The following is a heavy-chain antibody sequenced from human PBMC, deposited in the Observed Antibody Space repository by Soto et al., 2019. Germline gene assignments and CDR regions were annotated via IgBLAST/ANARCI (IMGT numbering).Heavy chain of an antibody. CDR1: GGYISSYY. Sequence: SETLSLPCTVSGGYISSYYWSWIRQPPGKGLEWIGYIYYSGSTNYNPSLKSRVTISVDTSKNQFSLKLSSVTAADTAVYYCAGRYQGDYYFDYWGQGTLVTVSS. J-gene: IGHJ4*02. CDR3: AGRYQGDYYFDY. V-gene: IGHV4-59*08. D-gene: IGHD2-21*02. CDR2: IYYSGST.